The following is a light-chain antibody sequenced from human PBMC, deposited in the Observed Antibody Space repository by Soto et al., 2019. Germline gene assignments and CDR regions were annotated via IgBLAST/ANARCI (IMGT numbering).Light chain of an antibody. Sequence: QLAQSPASLSASVGDRVTITCRASQGMNDFLNWYKQAPGKAPELLIYRASKLATGVPPRFSSAQSVTEFTLTISGLQPEDFTTYYCLQPYMVPLVFGGGTKVEMK. CDR1: QGMNDF. J-gene: IGKJ4*01. CDR3: LQPYMVPLV. V-gene: IGKV1-39*01. CDR2: RAS.